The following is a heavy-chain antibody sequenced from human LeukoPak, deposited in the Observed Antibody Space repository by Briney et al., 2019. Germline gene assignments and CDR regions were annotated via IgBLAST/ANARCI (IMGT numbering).Heavy chain of an antibody. CDR2: IKQDGSEK. CDR1: GFTFSNYW. J-gene: IGHJ6*03. D-gene: IGHD1-26*01. Sequence: GGSLRLSCVASGFTFSNYWLTWVRQAPGKGLECVANIKQDGSEKSYVDSVKGRFTISRDNAKNSVYLQMNSLRVEDTAVYYCAKDRRSGYYYYYYMDVWGKGTTVTVSS. CDR3: AKDRRSGYYYYYYMDV. V-gene: IGHV3-7*03.